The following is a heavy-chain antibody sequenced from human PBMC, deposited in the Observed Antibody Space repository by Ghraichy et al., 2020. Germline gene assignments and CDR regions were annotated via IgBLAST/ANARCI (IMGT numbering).Heavy chain of an antibody. J-gene: IGHJ6*02. D-gene: IGHD4-11*01. V-gene: IGHV3-21*01. CDR1: GFTFSSYS. CDR2: ISSSSSYI. CDR3: ARDVGYLTDYSRNYYYYYGMDV. Sequence: GGSMRLSCAASGFTFSSYSMNWVRQAPGKGLEWVSSISSSSSYIYYADSVKGRFTISRDNAKNSLYLQMNSLRAEDTAVYYCARDVGYLTDYSRNYYYYYGMDVWGQGTTVTVSS.